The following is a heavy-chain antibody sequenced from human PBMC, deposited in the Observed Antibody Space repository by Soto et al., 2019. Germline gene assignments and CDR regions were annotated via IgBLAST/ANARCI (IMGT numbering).Heavy chain of an antibody. D-gene: IGHD1-20*01. CDR1: GFTFSRYA. CDR3: AKYNWNDVGTPNFDY. J-gene: IGHJ4*02. Sequence: VGSLRLSCAASGFTFSRYAMSWFRQAPVKGLEWVSAISGSGGSTYYADSVKGRFTISRDNSKNTLYLQMNSLRAEDTAVYYCAKYNWNDVGTPNFDYWGQGTLVTVSS. CDR2: ISGSGGST. V-gene: IGHV3-23*01.